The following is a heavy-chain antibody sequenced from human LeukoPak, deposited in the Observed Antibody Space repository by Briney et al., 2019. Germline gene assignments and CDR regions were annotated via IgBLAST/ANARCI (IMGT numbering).Heavy chain of an antibody. CDR1: GSIFTTYW. J-gene: IGHJ5*02. V-gene: IGHV5-51*01. CDR3: ARRRDGYNGIDL. Sequence: GASLQISCKGSGSIFTTYWIDWVRQLPGKGLEWMGVIYPGDSDTIYSPSFQGQVTISADKAISTACLQWSSLEASDTAMYYCARRRDGYNGIDLWGQGTLVTVSS. D-gene: IGHD5-24*01. CDR2: IYPGDSDT.